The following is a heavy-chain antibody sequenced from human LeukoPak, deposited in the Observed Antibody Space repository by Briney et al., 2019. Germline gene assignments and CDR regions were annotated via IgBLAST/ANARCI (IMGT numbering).Heavy chain of an antibody. J-gene: IGHJ4*02. CDR1: GYTFTSYD. D-gene: IGHD3-3*01. V-gene: IGHV1-8*01. CDR2: MNPNSGNT. Sequence: VSVKVSCKASGYTFTSYDINWVRQATGQGLEWMGWMNPNSGNTGYAQKFQGRVTMTRNTSISTAYMELSSLRSEDTAVYYCARAHGIFGVVILHYWGQGTLVTVSS. CDR3: ARAHGIFGVVILHY.